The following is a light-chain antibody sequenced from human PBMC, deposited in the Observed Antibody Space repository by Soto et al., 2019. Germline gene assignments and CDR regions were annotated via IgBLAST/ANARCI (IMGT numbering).Light chain of an antibody. CDR2: GAS. CDR1: QIVSRSY. Sequence: IVLTQSPGTLSLSPGERATLSFRASQIVSRSYLAWYQQKPGQAPRLLIYGASTRATGITGRFSGRGSGTDFNLTISSLQPDDLAVYYCQQYGNSPRTFGQGTKVEIK. CDR3: QQYGNSPRT. J-gene: IGKJ1*01. V-gene: IGKV3-20*01.